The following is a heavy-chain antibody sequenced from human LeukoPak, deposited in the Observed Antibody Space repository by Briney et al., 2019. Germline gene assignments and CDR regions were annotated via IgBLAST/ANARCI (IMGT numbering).Heavy chain of an antibody. J-gene: IGHJ1*01. CDR2: IVPVFGIA. CDR1: GGTSSNYG. CDR3: AREIDVKGPAFKF. V-gene: IGHV1-69*13. D-gene: IGHD2-21*01. Sequence: ASVKVSCKASGGTSSNYGFNWLRQAPGQGLEWMGDIVPVFGIANYAQKFQGRVTITADEATDTVYLDLTSLRSDDTGIYYCAREIDVKGPAFKFWGQGTLVIVSS.